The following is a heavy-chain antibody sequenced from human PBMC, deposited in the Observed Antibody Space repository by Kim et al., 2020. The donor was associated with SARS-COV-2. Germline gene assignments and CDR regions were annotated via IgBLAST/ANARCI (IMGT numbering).Heavy chain of an antibody. V-gene: IGHV3-43*01. CDR3: AKAVSGLLWFGELIYGMDV. Sequence: RFTISRDNSKNSLYLQMNSLRTEDTALYYCAKAVSGLLWFGELIYGMDVWGQGTTVTVSS. J-gene: IGHJ6*02. D-gene: IGHD3-10*01.